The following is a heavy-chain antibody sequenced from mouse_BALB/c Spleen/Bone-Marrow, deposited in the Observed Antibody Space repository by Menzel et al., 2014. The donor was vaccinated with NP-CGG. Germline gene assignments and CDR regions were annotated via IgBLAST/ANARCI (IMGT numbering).Heavy chain of an antibody. CDR2: INPSNGRT. D-gene: IGHD2-1*01. Sequence: QVQLQQSGAELVKPGASVKLSCKASGYTFTSYWMHWVKQRPGQGLEWIGEINPSNGRTNYNEKFKSKATLTVDKSSSTAYMQLSSLTSEDSAVYYCARERGNYTFAYWGQGTLVTVSA. CDR1: GYTFTSYW. CDR3: ARERGNYTFAY. J-gene: IGHJ3*01. V-gene: IGHV1S81*02.